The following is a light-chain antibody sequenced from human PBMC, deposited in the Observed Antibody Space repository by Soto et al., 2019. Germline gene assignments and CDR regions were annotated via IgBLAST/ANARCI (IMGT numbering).Light chain of an antibody. Sequence: DTQMTPSPSTLSASVGDRVTITCRASQSIGSWLAWYQQKPGKAPKLLIYKTSILENGVPSRFSGSGSGTEFTLSISSLQPDDFATYYCHQYNSYWTFGQGTKGDIK. V-gene: IGKV1-5*03. J-gene: IGKJ1*01. CDR3: HQYNSYWT. CDR1: QSIGSW. CDR2: KTS.